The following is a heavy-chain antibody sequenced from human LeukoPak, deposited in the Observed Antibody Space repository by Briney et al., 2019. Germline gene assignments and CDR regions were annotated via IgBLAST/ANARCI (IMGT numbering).Heavy chain of an antibody. D-gene: IGHD5-24*01. CDR3: ARTPSRWLPGYYYYGMDV. J-gene: IGHJ6*02. CDR1: GGSISSSSYY. CDR2: IYYSGST. V-gene: IGHV4-39*07. Sequence: PSETLSLTCTVSGGSISSSSYYWGWIRQPPGKGLEWIGSIYYSGSTYYNPSLKSRVTISVDTSKNQFSLKLSSVTAADTAVYYCARTPSRWLPGYYYYGMDVWGQGTTVTVSS.